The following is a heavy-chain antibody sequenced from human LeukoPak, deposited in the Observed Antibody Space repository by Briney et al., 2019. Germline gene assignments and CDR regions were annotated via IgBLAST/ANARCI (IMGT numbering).Heavy chain of an antibody. V-gene: IGHV3-49*04. CDR2: IRSKAYGGTT. D-gene: IGHD2-15*01. CDR3: TRDCSGGSCWGDAFDI. CDR1: GFTFGDYA. J-gene: IGHJ3*02. Sequence: GGSLRLSCIASGFTFGDYAMSWVRQAPGKGLEWVGFIRSKAYGGTTEYAASVKSRFSISRDDSKSIAYLRMNSLRTEDTAVFYCTRDCSGGSCWGDAFDIWGQGTMVTVSS.